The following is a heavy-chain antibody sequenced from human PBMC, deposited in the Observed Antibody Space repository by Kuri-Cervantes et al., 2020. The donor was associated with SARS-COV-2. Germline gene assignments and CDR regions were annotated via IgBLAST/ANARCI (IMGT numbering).Heavy chain of an antibody. CDR3: ARHYAFDRFHK. CDR2: IYESGDT. J-gene: IGHJ4*02. Sequence: GSLRLSCTVSGASISSSTYYWGWIRQSPGRGLEWLGSIYESGDTYYSSSLKSRLSLSVGTSKNQFSLKLTSVTAADTAIYYWARHYAFDRFHKWGQGTQVTVSS. CDR1: GASISSSTYY. D-gene: IGHD3-9*01. V-gene: IGHV4-39*01.